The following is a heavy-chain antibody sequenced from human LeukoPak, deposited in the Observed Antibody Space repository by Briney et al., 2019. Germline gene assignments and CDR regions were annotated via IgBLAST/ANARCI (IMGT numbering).Heavy chain of an antibody. V-gene: IGHV3-33*01. J-gene: IGHJ4*02. D-gene: IGHD1-26*01. CDR1: GFTFSSYA. CDR3: ARDKIVGATNFDS. CDR2: VWHDGNNK. Sequence: PGGSLRLSCAASGFTFSSYAMHWVRQAPGKGLEWVAVVWHDGNNKYYVDSVKGRFTISRDNAQNSLYLQMNSLGAEDTAVYYCARDKIVGATNFDSWGQGTLVTVSS.